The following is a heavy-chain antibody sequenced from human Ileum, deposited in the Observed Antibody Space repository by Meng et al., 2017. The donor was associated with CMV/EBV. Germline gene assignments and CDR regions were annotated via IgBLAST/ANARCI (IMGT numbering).Heavy chain of an antibody. CDR1: GGSISNYY. D-gene: IGHD3-10*01. Sequence: QVQLQASGPGLVKTSETLSPTCYVSGGSISNYYWSWIRQPAGKGLEWIAHIYTSGTTNYNPSLKSRVTMSVDTSRNQFSLKLTSVTAADTAVYYCARNYGSGNWNFFHYWGQGTLVTVSS. V-gene: IGHV4-4*07. CDR2: IYTSGTT. CDR3: ARNYGSGNWNFFHY. J-gene: IGHJ4*02.